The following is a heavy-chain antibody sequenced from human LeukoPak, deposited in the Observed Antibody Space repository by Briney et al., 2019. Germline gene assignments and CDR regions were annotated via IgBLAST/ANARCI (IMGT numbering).Heavy chain of an antibody. D-gene: IGHD3-10*01. CDR2: IYYSGST. CDR3: AGEGIYGSGSYYPL. Sequence: PSETLSLTCTASGGSISSGGYYWSWIRQHPGKGLEWIGYIYYSGSTYYNPSLKSRVTISVDTSKNQFSLKLSSVTAADTAVYYCAGEGIYGSGSYYPLWGQGTLVTVSS. CDR1: GGSISSGGYY. V-gene: IGHV4-31*03. J-gene: IGHJ4*02.